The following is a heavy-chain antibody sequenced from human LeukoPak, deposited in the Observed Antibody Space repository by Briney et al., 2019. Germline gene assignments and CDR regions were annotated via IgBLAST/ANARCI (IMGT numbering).Heavy chain of an antibody. Sequence: PSQTLSLTCTVSGGSISSGGYYWSWIRQHPGKGLEWIGYIYYSGSTYYNPSLKSRVTISVDTSKNQFSLKLSSVTAADTAVYYCARESRYCSGGSCSRLDYWGQGTLVNGSS. CDR1: GGSISSGGYY. CDR3: ARESRYCSGGSCSRLDY. J-gene: IGHJ4*02. V-gene: IGHV4-31*03. CDR2: IYYSGST. D-gene: IGHD2-15*01.